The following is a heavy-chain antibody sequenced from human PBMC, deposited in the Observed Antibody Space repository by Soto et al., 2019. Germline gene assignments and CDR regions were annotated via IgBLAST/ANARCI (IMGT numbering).Heavy chain of an antibody. CDR3: AKDGGPHYYDNGMDV. CDR2: ISYDGSNK. J-gene: IGHJ6*02. Sequence: LRLSCAASGFTFSSYGMHWVRQAPGKGLEWVAVISYDGSNKYYADSVKGRFTISRDNSKNTLYLQMKSLRAEDTAVYYCAKDGGPHYYDNGMDVWGQGTTVTVYS. D-gene: IGHD3-22*01. CDR1: GFTFSSYG. V-gene: IGHV3-30*18.